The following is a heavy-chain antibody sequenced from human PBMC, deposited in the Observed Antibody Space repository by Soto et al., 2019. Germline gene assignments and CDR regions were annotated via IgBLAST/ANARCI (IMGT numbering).Heavy chain of an antibody. CDR3: ARGGYSYGPLDYYYYGMDV. J-gene: IGHJ6*02. V-gene: IGHV3-33*01. D-gene: IGHD5-18*01. CDR1: GFTFSSYG. Sequence: GGSLRLSCAASGFTFSSYGMHWVRQAPGKGLEWVAVIWYDGSNKYYADSVKGRFTISRDNSKNTLYLQMNSLRAEDTAVYYCARGGYSYGPLDYYYYGMDVWGQGTTVTVSS. CDR2: IWYDGSNK.